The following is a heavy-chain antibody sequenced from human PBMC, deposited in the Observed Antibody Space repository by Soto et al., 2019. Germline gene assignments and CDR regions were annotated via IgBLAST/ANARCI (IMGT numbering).Heavy chain of an antibody. CDR3: AREPESYYYYMDV. J-gene: IGHJ6*03. CDR2: IWYDGSNK. CDR1: GFTFSSYG. V-gene: IGHV3-33*01. Sequence: QVQLVESGGGVVQPGRSLRLSCAASGFTFSSYGMHRVRQAPGKGLEWVAVIWYDGSNKYYADSVKGRFTISRDNSKNTLYLQMNSLRAEDTAVYYCAREPESYYYYMDVWGKGTTVTVSS.